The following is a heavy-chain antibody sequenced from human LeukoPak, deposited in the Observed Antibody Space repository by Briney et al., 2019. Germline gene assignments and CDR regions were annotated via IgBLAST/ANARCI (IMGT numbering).Heavy chain of an antibody. V-gene: IGHV4-30-4*01. J-gene: IGHJ4*02. CDR1: GGSISSGDYY. CDR2: IYYSGST. D-gene: IGHD3-10*01. CDR3: ARGVVRVKFDY. Sequence: SETLSLTCTVSGGSISSGDYYWSWIRQPPGKGLEWIGYIYYSGSTYYNPSLKSRVTISVDTSKNQFSLKLSSVTAADTAVYYCARGVVRVKFDYWGQGTLVTVSS.